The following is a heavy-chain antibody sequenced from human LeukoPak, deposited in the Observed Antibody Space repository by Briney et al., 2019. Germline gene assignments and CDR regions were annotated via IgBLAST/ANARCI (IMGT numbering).Heavy chain of an antibody. J-gene: IGHJ4*02. V-gene: IGHV1-18*01. CDR3: ARERSSITGKATFDY. CDR1: GGTFSSYA. CDR2: ISAYNGNT. Sequence: ASVKVSCKASGGTFSSYAISWVRQAPGQGLEWMGWISAYNGNTNYAQKLQGRVTMTTDTSTSTAYMELRSLRSDDTAVYYCARERSSITGKATFDYWGQGTLVTVSS. D-gene: IGHD1-20*01.